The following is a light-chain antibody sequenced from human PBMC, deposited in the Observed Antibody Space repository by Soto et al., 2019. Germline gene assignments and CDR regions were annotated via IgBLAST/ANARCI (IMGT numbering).Light chain of an antibody. CDR1: QSISSY. J-gene: IGKJ1*01. CDR3: QQSYSTPRT. CDR2: AAS. V-gene: IGKV1-39*01. Sequence: DIQMTQSPSSLSASVGDRVTITCRASQSISSYLNWYQQKPGKAPKLLIYAASSLQSGVPLRFSGSGSGTDFTLTISSRQPEDCATYYCQQSYSTPRTFGQGTKVEIK.